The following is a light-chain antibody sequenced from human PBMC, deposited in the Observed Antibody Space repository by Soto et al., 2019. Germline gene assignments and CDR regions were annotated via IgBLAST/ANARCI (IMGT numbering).Light chain of an antibody. CDR2: GAS. CDR1: QSVNSD. J-gene: IGKJ5*01. CDR3: QQYNTWRSIS. Sequence: EIVLTQSPGTLSLSPGERATLSCRASQSVNSDYLGWFQQKPGQAPRLLIYGASTRATGIPARFSGSGSGTDFTLTISSLQSEDFAVYYCQQYNTWRSISFGQGTRLEIK. V-gene: IGKV3D-15*01.